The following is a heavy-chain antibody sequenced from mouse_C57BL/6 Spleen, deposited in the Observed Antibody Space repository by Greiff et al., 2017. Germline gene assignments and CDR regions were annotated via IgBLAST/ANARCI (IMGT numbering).Heavy chain of an antibody. CDR3: AIYYDYAGGFDY. CDR1: GFNLNDYY. D-gene: IGHD2-4*01. V-gene: IGHV14-2*01. J-gene: IGHJ2*01. CDR2: IDPEDGET. Sequence: VQLQPSGAELVKPGASVKLSCTASGFNLNDYYMHWVKQRTEKGLEWIGRIDPEDGETKYAPKFQGKANLTADTSSNTADLQLSSLTSEDTAVYYCAIYYDYAGGFDYRGQDTTLTDSS.